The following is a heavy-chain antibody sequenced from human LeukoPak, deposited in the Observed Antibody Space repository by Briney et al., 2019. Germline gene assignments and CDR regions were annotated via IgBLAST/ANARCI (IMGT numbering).Heavy chain of an antibody. CDR3: ARGRNDILTGYPLYYFDY. CDR2: IIPIFGTA. V-gene: IGHV1-69*05. Sequence: SVKVSCKASGGTFSSYAISWVRQAPGQGLEWMGGIIPIFGTANYAQKFQGRVTITTDESTSTAYMELSSLRSEDTAVYYCARGRNDILTGYPLYYFDYWGQGTLVTVSS. D-gene: IGHD3-9*01. J-gene: IGHJ4*02. CDR1: GGTFSSYA.